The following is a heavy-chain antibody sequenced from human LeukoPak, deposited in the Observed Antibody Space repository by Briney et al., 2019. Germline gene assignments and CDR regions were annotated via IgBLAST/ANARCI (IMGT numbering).Heavy chain of an antibody. CDR3: ARDSGDYYGSGSRFDS. V-gene: IGHV1-2*02. CDR1: GYRFTGYY. J-gene: IGHJ5*01. Sequence: ASVKVSCKASGYRFTGYYIHWVRQAPGQGLEWMGWINPNNGGTNYAQKFQGRVTMARDTSITTTYMELSSLRSDDTAVYYCARDSGDYYGSGSRFDSWGQGTLVTVSS. CDR2: INPNNGGT. D-gene: IGHD3-10*01.